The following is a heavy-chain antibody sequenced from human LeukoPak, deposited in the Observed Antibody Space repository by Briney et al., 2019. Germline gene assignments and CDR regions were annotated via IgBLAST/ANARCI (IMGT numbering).Heavy chain of an antibody. CDR1: CGSNSRYY. D-gene: IGHD6-6*01. J-gene: IGHJ4*02. CDR2: IYYSGST. CDR3: AGQGSSSSPVDY. V-gene: IGHV4-59*01. Sequence: SETLSLTCTVSCGSNSRYYWSWIRQPPGKGLEWIGYIYYSGSTNYNPSLKSRVTISVDTSKSQFSLKLSSVTAADTAVYYCAGQGSSSSPVDYWGQGTLVTVSS.